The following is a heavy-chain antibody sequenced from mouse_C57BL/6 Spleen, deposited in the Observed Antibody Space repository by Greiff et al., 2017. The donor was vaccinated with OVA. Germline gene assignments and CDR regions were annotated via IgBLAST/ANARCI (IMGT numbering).Heavy chain of an antibody. CDR3: ARYYYGSSSGVYFDY. Sequence: VKLQESGAELVRPGTSVKMSCKASGYTFTNYWIGWAKQRPGHGLEWIGDIYPGGGYTNYNEKFKGKATLTADKSSSTAYMQFSSLTSEDSAIYYCARYYYGSSSGVYFDYWGQGTTLTVSS. V-gene: IGHV1-63*01. J-gene: IGHJ2*01. CDR1: GYTFTNYW. CDR2: IYPGGGYT. D-gene: IGHD1-1*01.